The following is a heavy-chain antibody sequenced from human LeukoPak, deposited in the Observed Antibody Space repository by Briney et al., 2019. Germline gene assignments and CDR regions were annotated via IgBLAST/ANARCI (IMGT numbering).Heavy chain of an antibody. Sequence: SEPVSLTCAVSGGSISGYYWSWIRQPPGKGLEWIGYVYYSESTNYNPSLRSRVTMSVDTSKNQFSLKLNSMTAADTAVYYCARWYYDSSTHYPFDYWGQGTLVTVSS. D-gene: IGHD3-22*01. J-gene: IGHJ4*02. CDR1: GGSISGYY. CDR3: ARWYYDSSTHYPFDY. V-gene: IGHV4-59*01. CDR2: VYYSEST.